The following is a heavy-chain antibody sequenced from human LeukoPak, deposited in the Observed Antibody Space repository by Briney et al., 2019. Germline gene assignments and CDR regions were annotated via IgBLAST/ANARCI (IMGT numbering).Heavy chain of an antibody. D-gene: IGHD2-2*01. J-gene: IGHJ4*02. Sequence: GGSLRLSCTASGFTFSSYGMHWVRQAPGKGLEYVSAISTNGDSTYYADSVKGRFTISRDNSKNTLFLQMGSLRADDMAVYYCARWGSTGCYDYWGQGTLVTVSS. CDR2: ISTNGDST. V-gene: IGHV3-64*02. CDR3: ARWGSTGCYDY. CDR1: GFTFSSYG.